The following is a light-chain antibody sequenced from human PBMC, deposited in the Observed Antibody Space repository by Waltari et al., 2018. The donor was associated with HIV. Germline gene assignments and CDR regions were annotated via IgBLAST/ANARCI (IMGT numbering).Light chain of an antibody. CDR2: KAS. V-gene: IGKV1-5*03. CDR3: QQYNSFTWT. CDR1: QSISTW. Sequence: DIQMTQSPSTLSASVGARGTITCRASQSISTWLAWYQQKPGKAPKLLIYKASTLESGVPSRFSGSGSGTEFTLTISSLQPDDFATYYCQQYNSFTWTFGQGTKVEIE. J-gene: IGKJ1*01.